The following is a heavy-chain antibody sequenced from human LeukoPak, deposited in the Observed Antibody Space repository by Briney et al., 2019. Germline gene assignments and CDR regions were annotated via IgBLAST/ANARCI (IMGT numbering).Heavy chain of an antibody. CDR1: GFTFSSYS. CDR2: ISSSSSTI. CDR3: ARDQVAAAAVY. Sequence: GGSLRLSCAASGFTFSSYSMNWVRQAPGKGLEWVSYISSSSSTIYYADSVKGRFTISRDNAKNSLYLQMNSLRAEDTAVYYCARDQVAAAAVYWGQGTLVTVSS. V-gene: IGHV3-48*01. J-gene: IGHJ4*02. D-gene: IGHD6-13*01.